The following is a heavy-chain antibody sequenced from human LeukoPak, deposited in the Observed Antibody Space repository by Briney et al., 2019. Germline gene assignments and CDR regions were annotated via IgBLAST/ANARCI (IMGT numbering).Heavy chain of an antibody. CDR1: GYTFTSYY. V-gene: IGHV1-46*01. CDR3: ARLSSSSGWYLGRWVY. Sequence: GASVKVSCKASGYTFTSYYMHWVRQAPGQGLEWMGIINPSGGSTSYAQKFQGRVTMTRDTSISTAYMELSSLRSEDTAVYYCARLSSSSGWYLGRWVYWGQGTLVTVSS. J-gene: IGHJ4*02. CDR2: INPSGGST. D-gene: IGHD6-19*01.